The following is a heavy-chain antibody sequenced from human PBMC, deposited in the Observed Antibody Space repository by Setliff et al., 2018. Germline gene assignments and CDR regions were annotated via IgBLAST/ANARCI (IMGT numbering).Heavy chain of an antibody. V-gene: IGHV3-48*01. J-gene: IGHJ3*02. CDR2: ISSSSSTI. CDR3: ARNPSWDI. D-gene: IGHD3-10*01. CDR1: EFIFSENY. Sequence: GGSLRLSCAASYAASEFIFSENYIQWIRQAPGKGLEWVSYISSSSSTIYYADSVKGRFTISRDNAKNSLYLQMNSLRAEDTAVYYCARNPSWDIWAQGTMVTVSS.